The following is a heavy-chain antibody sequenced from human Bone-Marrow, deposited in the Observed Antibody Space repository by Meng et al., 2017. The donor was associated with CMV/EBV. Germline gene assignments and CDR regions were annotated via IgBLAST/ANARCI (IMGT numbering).Heavy chain of an antibody. CDR1: GYTFTSYG. CDR3: ARANSTNYDFWSGYLGIHPYYYYYGMDV. CDR2: ISAYNGNT. D-gene: IGHD3-3*01. V-gene: IGHV1-18*01. J-gene: IGHJ6*02. Sequence: ASVKVSCKASGYTFTSYGITWVRQAPGQGLEWMGWISAYNGNTNYAQNLQDRVTMTTDTSTSTAYMELRSLRSDDTAVYYCARANSTNYDFWSGYLGIHPYYYYYGMDVWGQGTTVTVSS.